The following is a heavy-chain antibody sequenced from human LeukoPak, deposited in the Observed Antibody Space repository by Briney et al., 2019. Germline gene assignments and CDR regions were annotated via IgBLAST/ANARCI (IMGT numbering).Heavy chain of an antibody. CDR2: ISGDGGST. CDR1: GFTFDDYA. Sequence: GGSLRLSCAASGFTFDDYAMHWVRQAPGKGLEWVSLISGDGGSTYYADSVKGRFTISRDNAKNSLYLQMNNLRDEDTAVYYCSRALEVWGKGTAVTVSS. V-gene: IGHV3-43*02. J-gene: IGHJ6*04. CDR3: SRALEV.